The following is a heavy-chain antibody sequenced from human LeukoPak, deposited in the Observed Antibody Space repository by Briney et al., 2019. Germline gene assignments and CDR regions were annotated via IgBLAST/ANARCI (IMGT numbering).Heavy chain of an antibody. CDR3: ATGGQWDLLVY. J-gene: IGHJ4*02. CDR1: GDTLPELS. D-gene: IGHD1-26*01. V-gene: IGHV1-24*01. Sequence: GASVKVSCKVSGDTLPELSTHWVRQAPGKGLEWMGRIDPENGEIIYAQKFQGRVTMTEDTSTDTAYMEMSSLRSEDTAVYYCATGGQWDLLVYWGQGTLVTVSS. CDR2: IDPENGEI.